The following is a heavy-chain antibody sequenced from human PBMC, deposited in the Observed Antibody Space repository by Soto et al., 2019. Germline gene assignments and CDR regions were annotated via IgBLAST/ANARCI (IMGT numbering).Heavy chain of an antibody. D-gene: IGHD6-13*01. CDR3: VRDGAATGSVYLDY. Sequence: QVQLQESGPGLVKPSETLSLTCTVSGGSISGYFWSWIRQPPGKGLEWIGYISYSGSTNYNSSLNXXGXVSIDTSKNQFSLRLTSVTAADTAVYYCVRDGAATGSVYLDYWGQGTLVTVSS. CDR1: GGSISGYF. J-gene: IGHJ4*02. V-gene: IGHV4-59*01. CDR2: ISYSGST.